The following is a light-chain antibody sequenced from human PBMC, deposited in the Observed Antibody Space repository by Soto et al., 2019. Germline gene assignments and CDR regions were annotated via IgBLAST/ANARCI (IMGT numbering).Light chain of an antibody. Sequence: EIVMTQSPATLSVSPGERATHSCRASQSVSSNLAWYQQKPGQAPRLLIYGASTRATGIPARFSGSGSGTEFTLTISSLQSEDFAVYYCQQFNNWPRTFGQGNKVEIK. CDR2: GAS. CDR3: QQFNNWPRT. CDR1: QSVSSN. V-gene: IGKV3-15*01. J-gene: IGKJ1*01.